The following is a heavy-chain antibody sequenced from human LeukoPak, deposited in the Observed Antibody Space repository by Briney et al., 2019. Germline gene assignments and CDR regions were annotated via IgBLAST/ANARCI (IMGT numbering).Heavy chain of an antibody. V-gene: IGHV3-15*01. Sequence: GGSLRLSCAASGFTFSSYAMHWVRQAPGKGLEWVGRIKSKTDGGTTDYAAPVKGRFTISRDDSKNTLYLQMNSLKTEDTAVYYCTTTYEDGAFDIWGQGTMVTVSS. CDR2: IKSKTDGGTT. D-gene: IGHD2-15*01. CDR1: GFTFSSYA. J-gene: IGHJ3*02. CDR3: TTTYEDGAFDI.